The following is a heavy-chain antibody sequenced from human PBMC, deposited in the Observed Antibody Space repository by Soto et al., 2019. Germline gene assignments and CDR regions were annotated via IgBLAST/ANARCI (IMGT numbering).Heavy chain of an antibody. D-gene: IGHD3-3*01. CDR2: IYYSGST. CDR1: GGSISSGDYY. V-gene: IGHV4-30-4*01. CDR3: AREGSIFGVVITPAGMDV. J-gene: IGHJ6*02. Sequence: QVQLQESGPGLVKPSQTLSLTCTVSGGSISSGDYYSSWIRQPPGKGREWIGYIYYSGSTNYNPSLKSRVTISRDTSKDQCSLKLSSGTAADPAVYYCAREGSIFGVVITPAGMDVWGQGTTVTVSS.